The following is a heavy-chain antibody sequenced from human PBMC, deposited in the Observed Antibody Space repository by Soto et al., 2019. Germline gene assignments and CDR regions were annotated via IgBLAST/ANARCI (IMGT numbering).Heavy chain of an antibody. CDR1: GFSFSSYG. CDR2: ISGSGSST. J-gene: IGHJ5*02. Sequence: EVQLLESGGGLVQPGGSLRLSCAASGFSFSSYGMSWVRQAPGKGLEWVSGISGSGSSTYYADSVTGRFTISRDHYENTLYLQMNSLRAEDTAIYYWAKCSCTTSSRGLFAPWGQGILVTVSS. D-gene: IGHD2-8*01. CDR3: AKCSCTTSSRGLFAP. V-gene: IGHV3-23*01.